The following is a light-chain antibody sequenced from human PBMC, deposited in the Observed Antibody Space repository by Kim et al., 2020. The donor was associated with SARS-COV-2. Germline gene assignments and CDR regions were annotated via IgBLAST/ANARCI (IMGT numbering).Light chain of an antibody. CDR3: QAWDSSTVV. CDR1: KLGDKY. Sequence: SYELTQPPLVSVSPGQTASITCSGDKLGDKYACWYQQKAGQSPVLVIYQDTKRPSGIPERFSGSNSGNTATLTISGTQAMDEADYYCQAWDSSTVVFGGGTQLTVL. CDR2: QDT. V-gene: IGLV3-1*01. J-gene: IGLJ3*02.